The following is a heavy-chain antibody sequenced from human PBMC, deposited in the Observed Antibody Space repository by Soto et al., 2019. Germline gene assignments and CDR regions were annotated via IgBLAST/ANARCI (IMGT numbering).Heavy chain of an antibody. V-gene: IGHV4-4*02. D-gene: IGHD3-10*01. Sequence: PSETLSLTCAVSGGSINSRNCLTLFRHPPGKSLEWIGEIDHSGSTKYNPSLKSRVTISIERSRNQFSLNLTSVTAADTAVYYCARDGPTGSGSYWDYFDLWGQGTLVTVSS. CDR2: IDHSGST. J-gene: IGHJ4*02. CDR3: ARDGPTGSGSYWDYFDL. CDR1: GGSINSRNC.